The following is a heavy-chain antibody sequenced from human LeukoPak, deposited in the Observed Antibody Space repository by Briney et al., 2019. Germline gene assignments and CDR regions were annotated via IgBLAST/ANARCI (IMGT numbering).Heavy chain of an antibody. CDR2: IRYDGSNK. V-gene: IGHV3-30*02. CDR3: AKDYPYGSGSYPVY. D-gene: IGHD3-10*01. CDR1: GFTFSSYG. J-gene: IGHJ4*02. Sequence: GGSLRLSCAASGFTFSSYGMHWVRQAPGKGLEWVAFIRYDGSNKYYADSVKGRFTISRGNSKNTLYLQMNSLRAEDTAVYYCAKDYPYGSGSYPVYWGQGTLVTVSS.